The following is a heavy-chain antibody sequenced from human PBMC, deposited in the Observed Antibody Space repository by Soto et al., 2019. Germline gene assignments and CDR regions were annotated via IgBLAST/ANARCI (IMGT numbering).Heavy chain of an antibody. V-gene: IGHV4-4*02. J-gene: IGHJ4*02. D-gene: IGHD1-7*01. CDR1: GGSISSRNW. CDR3: ARAGITGTIPLDY. CDR2: FYHSGAT. Sequence: SETLSLTCAVSGGSISSRNWWSWVRQPPGKGLEWIGEFYHSGATNYNPSLKSRVTISADMSKNQFSLKLTSVTAADTAVYYCARAGITGTIPLDYWGQGTLVTVSS.